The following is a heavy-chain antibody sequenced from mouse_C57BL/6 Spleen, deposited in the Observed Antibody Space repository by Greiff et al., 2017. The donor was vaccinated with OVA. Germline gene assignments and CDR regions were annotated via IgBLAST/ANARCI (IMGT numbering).Heavy chain of an antibody. J-gene: IGHJ1*03. CDR3: ARDYDYDRWYFDV. D-gene: IGHD2-4*01. CDR2: INPYNGGT. Sequence: EVQLQQSGPVLVKPGASVKMSCKASGYTFTDYYMNWVKQSHGKSLEWIGVINPYNGGTSYNQKFKGKATLTVDKSSSTAYMELNSLTSEDSAVYYCARDYDYDRWYFDVWGTGTTVTVSS. V-gene: IGHV1-19*01. CDR1: GYTFTDYY.